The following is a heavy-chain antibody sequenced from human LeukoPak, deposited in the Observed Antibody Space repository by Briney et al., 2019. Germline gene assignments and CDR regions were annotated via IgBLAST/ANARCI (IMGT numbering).Heavy chain of an antibody. V-gene: IGHV3-21*01. CDR2: ISSSSSYI. CDR3: AREYTGHEYFDS. D-gene: IGHD1-26*01. CDR1: GFTFSSYS. Sequence: GGSLRLSCTVSGFTFSSYSMNWVRQAPGKGLEWVSSISSSSSYIYYADSVKGRFTISRDNAKNSLYLQMNSLRAEDTAVYYCAREYTGHEYFDSWGQGILVTVSS. J-gene: IGHJ4*02.